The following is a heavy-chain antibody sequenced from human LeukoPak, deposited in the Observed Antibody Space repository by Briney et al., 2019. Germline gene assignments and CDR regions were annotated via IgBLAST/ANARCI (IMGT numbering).Heavy chain of an antibody. J-gene: IGHJ3*02. CDR2: ISGSGGRT. V-gene: IGHV3-23*01. Sequence: GGSLRLSCATSGFTFSSYSMSWVRQAPGKGLEWVSAISGSGGRTYYADSVEGRFTVSRDNSKNTLYLQMNSLRAEDTAVYYCAKGVVPAAILSAFDIWGQGTMVTVSS. CDR1: GFTFSSYS. D-gene: IGHD2-2*01. CDR3: AKGVVPAAILSAFDI.